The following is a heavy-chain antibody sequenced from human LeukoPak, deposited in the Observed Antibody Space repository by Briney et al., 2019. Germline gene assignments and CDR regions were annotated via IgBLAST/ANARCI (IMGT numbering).Heavy chain of an antibody. CDR3: ATETLRNSGSYYFDY. V-gene: IGHV1-24*01. J-gene: IGHJ4*02. CDR1: GYTLTELS. CDR2: FDPEDGET. Sequence: ASVKVSCKVSGYTLTELSMHWVRQAPGKGLEWVGGFDPEDGETIYAQKFQGRVTMTEDTSTNTAYMELSSLRSEDTAVYYCATETLRNSGSYYFDYWGQGTLVTVSS. D-gene: IGHD1-26*01.